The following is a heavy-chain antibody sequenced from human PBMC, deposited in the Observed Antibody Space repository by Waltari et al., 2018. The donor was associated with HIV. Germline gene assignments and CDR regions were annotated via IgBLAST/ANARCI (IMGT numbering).Heavy chain of an antibody. J-gene: IGHJ4*02. CDR3: ARYVSWCSTAICLYYFDF. V-gene: IGHV1-8*01. CDR2: MNPKSNNT. D-gene: IGHD2-2*01. CDR1: GYTFTTYD. Sequence: QVQLVQSGAEVKKAGASVKVSCKTSGYTFTTYDINWVRQATGKGLEWMGWMNPKSNNTDSAHKFQGRLTMSRNSSITTAYMGLRSLRSEDTAVYYCARYVSWCSTAICLYYFDFWGQGTLVTVSS.